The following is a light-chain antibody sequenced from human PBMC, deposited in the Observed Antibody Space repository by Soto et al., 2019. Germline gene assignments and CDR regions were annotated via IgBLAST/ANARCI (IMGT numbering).Light chain of an antibody. J-gene: IGKJ5*01. V-gene: IGKV1-5*01. CDR1: QSISSW. CDR3: QQSYSTPT. CDR2: DAS. Sequence: IQMTQSPATLSASVGDRVTITFRASQSISSWLAWYQQKPGKAPKLLIYDASSLESGVPSRFSGSGSGTDFTLTISSLQPEDFATYYCQQSYSTPTFGQGTRLEIK.